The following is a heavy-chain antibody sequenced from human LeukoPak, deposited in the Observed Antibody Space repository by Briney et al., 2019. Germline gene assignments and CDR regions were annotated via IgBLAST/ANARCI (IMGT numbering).Heavy chain of an antibody. V-gene: IGHV4-30-2*01. CDR1: GGSISSGGYS. J-gene: IGHJ4*02. CDR2: IYHSGST. CDR3: ALDCSSTSCYLHY. D-gene: IGHD2-2*01. Sequence: PSQTLSLTCAVSGGSISSGGYSWSWIRQPPGKGLEWIGYIYHSGSTYYNPSLKSRVTISVDRSKNQFSLKLSSVTAADTAVYYCALDCSSTSCYLHYWGQGTLVTVSS.